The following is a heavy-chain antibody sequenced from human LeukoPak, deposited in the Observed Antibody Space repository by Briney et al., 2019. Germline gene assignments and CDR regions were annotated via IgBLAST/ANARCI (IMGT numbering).Heavy chain of an antibody. D-gene: IGHD3-22*01. V-gene: IGHV3-23*01. CDR1: GFTFNSYA. Sequence: GGSLRLSCAASGFTFNSYAMNWVRQAPGKGLEWVSTISGSGGSTYYADSVRGRFTISRDNSKNTLYLQMNSLRAEDTAVYYCAKGDSSGYSYYFDYWGQGTLVTLSS. J-gene: IGHJ4*02. CDR2: ISGSGGST. CDR3: AKGDSSGYSYYFDY.